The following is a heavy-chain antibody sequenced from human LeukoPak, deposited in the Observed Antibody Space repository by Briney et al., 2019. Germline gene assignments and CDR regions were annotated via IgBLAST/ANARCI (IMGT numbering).Heavy chain of an antibody. CDR1: GGSISGGGYY. Sequence: PSQTLSLTCTVSGGSISGGGYYWSWIRQHPGKGLEWIGYIYYSGSTYYNPSLKSRVTISVDTSKNQFSLKLSSVTAADTAVYYCVRTLRLINAFDIWGQGTMVTVSS. V-gene: IGHV4-31*03. D-gene: IGHD2-8*01. J-gene: IGHJ3*02. CDR2: IYYSGST. CDR3: VRTLRLINAFDI.